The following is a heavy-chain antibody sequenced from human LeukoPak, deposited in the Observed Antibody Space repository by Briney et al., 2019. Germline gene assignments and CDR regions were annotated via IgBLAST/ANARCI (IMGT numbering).Heavy chain of an antibody. CDR3: ARDLNRSGTLDY. CDR2: ISASGGST. Sequence: AGGSLRLSCAASGFTFSSSAMSWVRQVPGKGLEWVSGISASGGSTYYADSVKGRFTISRDNSKNTLFLQMNSLRAEDTAVYYRARDLNRSGTLDYWGQETLVTVSS. V-gene: IGHV3-23*01. J-gene: IGHJ4*02. CDR1: GFTFSSSA. D-gene: IGHD3-10*01.